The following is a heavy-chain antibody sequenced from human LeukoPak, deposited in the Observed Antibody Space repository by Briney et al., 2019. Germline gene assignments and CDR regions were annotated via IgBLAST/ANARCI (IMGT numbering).Heavy chain of an antibody. D-gene: IGHD2-2*01. CDR1: GGTFSSYA. Sequence: ASVKVSCKASGGTFSSYAISWVRQAPGQGLEWMGWISAYNGNTNYAQKLQGRVTMTTDTSTSTAYMELRSLRSDDAAVYYCARDRAAAAISYYYYYMDVWGKGTTVTISS. CDR3: ARDRAAAAISYYYYYMDV. CDR2: ISAYNGNT. J-gene: IGHJ6*03. V-gene: IGHV1-18*01.